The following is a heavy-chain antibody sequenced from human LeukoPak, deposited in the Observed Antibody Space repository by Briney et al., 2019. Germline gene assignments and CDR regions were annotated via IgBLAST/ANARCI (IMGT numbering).Heavy chain of an antibody. CDR3: ARVRGGDHDDAFDI. CDR1: GGTFSSYG. J-gene: IGHJ3*02. D-gene: IGHD3-10*01. CDR2: ISAYNGNT. Sequence: GASVKVSCKASGGTFSSYGISWVRQAPGQGLEWMGWISAYNGNTNYAQKLQGRVTMTTDTSTSTAYMELRSLRSDDTAVYYCARVRGGDHDDAFDIWGQGTMVTVSS. V-gene: IGHV1-18*01.